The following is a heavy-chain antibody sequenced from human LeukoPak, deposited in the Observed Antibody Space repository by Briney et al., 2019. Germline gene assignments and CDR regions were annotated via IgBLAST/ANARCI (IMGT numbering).Heavy chain of an antibody. CDR2: INHSGST. V-gene: IGHV4-34*01. J-gene: IGHJ4*02. Sequence: SETLSLTCAVYGGSFSGYYWSWIRQPPGKGLEWIGEINHSGSTNYNPSLKSRVTISVDTSKNQFSLKLSSVTAADTAVYYCARDRAVAGHFDYWGQGTLVTVSS. D-gene: IGHD6-19*01. CDR1: GGSFSGYY. CDR3: ARDRAVAGHFDY.